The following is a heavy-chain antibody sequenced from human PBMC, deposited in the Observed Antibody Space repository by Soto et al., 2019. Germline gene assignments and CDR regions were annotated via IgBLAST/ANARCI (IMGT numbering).Heavy chain of an antibody. V-gene: IGHV3-48*03. CDR1: GFTFSSYE. Sequence: GESLRLSCTASGFTFSSYEMTWVRQAPGKGLEWISYITSCGTTSYADSAKGRFTISRDNAKNLLYLHLNSLTAEDTAIYHCARVLYATRSSFDYWGQGTLVTVSS. J-gene: IGHJ4*02. CDR2: ITSCGTT. D-gene: IGHD2-15*01. CDR3: ARVLYATRSSFDY.